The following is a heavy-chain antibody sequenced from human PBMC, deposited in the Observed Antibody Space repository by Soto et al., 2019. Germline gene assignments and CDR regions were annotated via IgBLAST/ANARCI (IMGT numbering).Heavy chain of an antibody. V-gene: IGHV3-23*01. CDR3: AKGQRPGLSTPYFDY. J-gene: IGHJ4*02. CDR1: GFTFSDYA. Sequence: EVQVLESGGGLVQPGGSLRLSCAASGFTFSDYAMSWVRQAPGKGLEWVSTISGSGGNTYYADSVKGRFTISRDNSKNTLFLEMNTLRAVDTAVYYCAKGQRPGLSTPYFDYWGQGTLVTVSS. CDR2: ISGSGGNT.